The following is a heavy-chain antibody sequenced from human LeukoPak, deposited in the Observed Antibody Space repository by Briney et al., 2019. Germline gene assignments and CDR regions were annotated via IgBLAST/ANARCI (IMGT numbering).Heavy chain of an antibody. V-gene: IGHV3-48*01. J-gene: IGHJ4*02. CDR1: GFTFSSYS. CDR3: ARVTSRDPLHY. Sequence: GGSLRLSCAASGFTFSSYSMNWVRQAPGKGLEWVSYISSSSSTIYYADPVKGRFTISRDNAKNSLYLQMNSLRAEDTAFYYCARVTSRDPLHYWGQGTLVTVSS. D-gene: IGHD2-21*02. CDR2: ISSSSSTI.